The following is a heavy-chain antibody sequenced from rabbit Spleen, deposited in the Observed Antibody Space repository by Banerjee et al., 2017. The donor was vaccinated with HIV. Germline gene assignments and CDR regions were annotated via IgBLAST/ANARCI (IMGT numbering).Heavy chain of an antibody. CDR3: ARDLVAVIGWNFSL. D-gene: IGHD1-1*01. J-gene: IGHJ4*01. V-gene: IGHV1S45*01. CDR1: GFSFSNKAV. CDR2: INAATAKP. Sequence: QEQLVESGGGLVQPGGSLKLSCTASGFSFSNKAVMCWVRQAPGKGLEWIACINAATAKPVYATWAKGRFTISRTSSTTVTLRMTSLTAADTATYFCARDLVAVIGWNFSLWGPGTLVTVS.